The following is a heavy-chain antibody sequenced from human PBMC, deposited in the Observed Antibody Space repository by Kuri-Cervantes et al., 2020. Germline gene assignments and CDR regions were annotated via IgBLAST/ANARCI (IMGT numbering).Heavy chain of an antibody. CDR1: GFTFSSYW. D-gene: IGHD2-15*01. CDR2: IKQDGSEK. Sequence: GGSLRLSCAASGFTFSSYWMSWVRQAPGKGLEWVANIKQDGSEKYYVDSVKGRFTISRDNAKNSLYLQMNSLRAEDTAVYYCARDEGVVAAEVFDCWGQGTLVTVSS. CDR3: ARDEGVVAAEVFDC. J-gene: IGHJ4*02. V-gene: IGHV3-7*01.